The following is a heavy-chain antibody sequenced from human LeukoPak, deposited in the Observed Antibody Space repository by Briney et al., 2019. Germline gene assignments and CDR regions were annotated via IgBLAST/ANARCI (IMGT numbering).Heavy chain of an antibody. CDR3: TTSRTNDCSSPSCYTDY. J-gene: IGHJ4*02. CDR1: GGSFSGYY. Sequence: SETLSLTCAVYGGSFSGYYWGWIRQPPGKGLEWIGSIYYSGSTYYNPSLKSRATISVDTSKNQFSLELNSVTAADTAVYYCTTSRTNDCSSPSCYTDYWGQGTLVTVSS. V-gene: IGHV4-39*01. CDR2: IYYSGST. D-gene: IGHD2-2*02.